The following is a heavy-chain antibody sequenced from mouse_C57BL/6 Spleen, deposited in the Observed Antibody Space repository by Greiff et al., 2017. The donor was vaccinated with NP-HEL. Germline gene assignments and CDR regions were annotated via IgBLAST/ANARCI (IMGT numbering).Heavy chain of an antibody. CDR2: IRLKSDNYAT. CDR3: TTYGYYSFAY. J-gene: IGHJ3*01. V-gene: IGHV6-3*01. Sequence: EVKLEESGGGLVQPGGSMKLSCVASGFTFSNYWMNWVRQSPEKGLEWVAQIRLKSDNYATHYAESVKGRFTISRDDSKSSVYLQMNNLRAEDTGIYYCTTYGYYSFAYWGQGTLVTVSA. D-gene: IGHD2-3*01. CDR1: GFTFSNYW.